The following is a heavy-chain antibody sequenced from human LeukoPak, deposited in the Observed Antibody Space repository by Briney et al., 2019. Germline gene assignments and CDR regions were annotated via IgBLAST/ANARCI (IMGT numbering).Heavy chain of an antibody. CDR3: ARDSGSGWNYYYYYMDV. J-gene: IGHJ6*03. CDR2: INSDGINT. CDR1: GFTFSSYW. Sequence: GGSLRLSCEASGFTFSSYWMHWVRQIPGKGLMWVSRINSDGINTSYADSVKGRFTIFRDNAKNSLYLQMNSLRAEDTAVYYCARDSGSGWNYYYYYMDVWGKGTTVTVSS. V-gene: IGHV3-74*01. D-gene: IGHD6-19*01.